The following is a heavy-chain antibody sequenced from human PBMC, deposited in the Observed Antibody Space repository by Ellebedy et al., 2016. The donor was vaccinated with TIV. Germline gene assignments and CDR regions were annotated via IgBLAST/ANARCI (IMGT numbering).Heavy chain of an antibody. CDR3: ARSTVRVKYYFDY. J-gene: IGHJ4*02. CDR1: GYTFTSYY. D-gene: IGHD3-10*01. CDR2: INPSGGST. V-gene: IGHV1-46*01. Sequence: AASVKVSCKASGYTFTSYYMHWVRQAPGLGLEWMGIINPSGGSTSYAQKFQGRITETRDTSTSTLYMAMSSLRYEDTAVYYWARSTVRVKYYFDYWGQGTLVTVSS.